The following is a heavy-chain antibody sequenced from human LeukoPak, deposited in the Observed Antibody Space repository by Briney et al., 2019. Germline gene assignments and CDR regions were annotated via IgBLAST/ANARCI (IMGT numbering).Heavy chain of an antibody. V-gene: IGHV1-69*04. J-gene: IGHJ4*02. D-gene: IGHD2-8*02. CDR2: IIPILGIA. CDR3: AREVTGGTSEFDY. Sequence: ASVKVSCKASGGTFSSYAISWVRQAPGQGLEWMGRIIPILGIANYAQKFQGRVTITADKSTSTAYMELSSLRSEDTAVYYCAREVTGGTSEFDYWGQGTLVTVSS. CDR1: GGTFSSYA.